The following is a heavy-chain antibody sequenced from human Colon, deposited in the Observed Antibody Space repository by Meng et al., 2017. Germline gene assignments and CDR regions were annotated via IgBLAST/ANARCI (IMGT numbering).Heavy chain of an antibody. J-gene: IGHJ4*02. Sequence: QVQLQGSGPGLVRPSGTLSLTCTVSGGSVSSGSYYWSWIRQPPGKGLEWIGYIYYTGSTNYNPSLKSRVTISVDTSKNQFSLNLSSVTAADTAVYYCAGGPWELDYWGQGTLVTVSS. CDR2: IYYTGST. CDR3: AGGPWELDY. D-gene: IGHD1-26*01. V-gene: IGHV4-61*01. CDR1: GGSVSSGSYY.